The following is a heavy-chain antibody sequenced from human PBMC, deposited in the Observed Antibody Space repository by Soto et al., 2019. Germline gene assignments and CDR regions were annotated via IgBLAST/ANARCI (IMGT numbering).Heavy chain of an antibody. CDR2: IYHTGST. D-gene: IGHD2-21*02. Sequence: PSETLSLTCTVSGGSMSRGDYYWSWIRQPPGKGLEWIGFIYHTGSTYYSPSLKSRVTISVDRSKNQFSLKLSSVTAADTAVYYCARSNCGGDCHREAFYIWGKGTRVTVSS. J-gene: IGHJ3*02. CDR1: GGSMSRGDYY. V-gene: IGHV4-30-4*02. CDR3: ARSNCGGDCHREAFYI.